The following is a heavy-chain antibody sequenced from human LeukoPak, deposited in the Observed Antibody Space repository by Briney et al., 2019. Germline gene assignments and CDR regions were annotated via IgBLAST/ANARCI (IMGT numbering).Heavy chain of an antibody. CDR3: ASLSIAARPDYGMDV. J-gene: IGHJ6*02. V-gene: IGHV4-59*12. D-gene: IGHD6-6*01. CDR2: IFSSGST. Sequence: SETLSLTCTVSGGSISSYYWSWIRQPPGKGLEWIGYIFSSGSTKYNPSLKGRVTISVDTSQNHFSLKLSSVTAADTAVYYCASLSIAARPDYGMDVWGQGTTVTVSS. CDR1: GGSISSYY.